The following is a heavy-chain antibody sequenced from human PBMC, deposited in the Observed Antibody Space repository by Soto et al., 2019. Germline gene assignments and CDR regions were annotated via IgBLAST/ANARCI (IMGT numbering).Heavy chain of an antibody. CDR3: ARAMTTVTTFDD. J-gene: IGHJ4*02. D-gene: IGHD4-17*01. CDR2: ISYDGSNK. Sequence: GGSLRLSCAASGFTFSSYGMHWVRQAPGKGLEWVAVISYDGSNKYYADSVKGRFTISRDNSKNTLYLQMNSLRAEDTAVYYCARAMTTVTTFDDRGQGTPVTVSS. CDR1: GFTFSSYG. V-gene: IGHV3-30*03.